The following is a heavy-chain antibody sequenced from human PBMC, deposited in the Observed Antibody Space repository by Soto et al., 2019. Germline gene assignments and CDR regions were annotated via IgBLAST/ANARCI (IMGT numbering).Heavy chain of an antibody. J-gene: IGHJ6*02. Sequence: GGSLILSCAASGFTFSNAWMNWVRQAPGKGLEWVGRIKSKTDGGTTDYAAPVKGRFTISRDDSKNTLYLQMNSLKTEDTAVYYCPTEDRQTSYYYYGMDVWGQGTTVTVSS. CDR2: IKSKTDGGTT. V-gene: IGHV3-15*07. CDR1: GFTFSNAW. CDR3: PTEDRQTSYYYYGMDV.